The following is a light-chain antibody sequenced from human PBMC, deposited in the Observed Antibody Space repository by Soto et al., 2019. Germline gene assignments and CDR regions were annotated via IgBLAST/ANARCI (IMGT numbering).Light chain of an antibody. CDR3: AVWDDSLNIVV. Sequence: QSVLSEPPSVSEAPRQRVTISCSGSNCNIGSNAVNWYQQLPGKAPRLLIYYDTLLSSWVSDRFSGSRSGTSASLAISGLQSEAEDDYYCAVWDDSLNIVVFGGGTKLTVL. CDR2: YDT. V-gene: IGLV1-36*01. J-gene: IGLJ3*02. CDR1: NCNIGSNA.